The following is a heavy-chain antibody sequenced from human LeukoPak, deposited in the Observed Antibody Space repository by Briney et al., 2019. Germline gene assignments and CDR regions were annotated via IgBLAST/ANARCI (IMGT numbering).Heavy chain of an antibody. Sequence: PSETLSLTCTVSGGSISSGGYYWSWIRQHPGKGLEWIGYIYYSGSTYYNPSLKSRVTISVDTSKNQFSMKLSSVTAADTAVYYCARVANWAYYYYMDVWGKGTTVTVSS. D-gene: IGHD7-27*01. CDR3: ARVANWAYYYYMDV. CDR1: GGSISSGGYY. V-gene: IGHV4-31*03. CDR2: IYYSGST. J-gene: IGHJ6*03.